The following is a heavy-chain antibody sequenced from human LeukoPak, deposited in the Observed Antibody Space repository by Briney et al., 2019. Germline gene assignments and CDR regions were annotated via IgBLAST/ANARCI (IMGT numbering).Heavy chain of an antibody. Sequence: ASVKVSCKASGYTFTGYYMHWVRQAPGQGLEWMGWINPNSGGTNYAQKFQGRVTMTRDTSISTAYMELSRLRSDDTAAYYCARVLEYSSSPVDYWGQGTLVTVSS. CDR2: INPNSGGT. V-gene: IGHV1-2*02. CDR1: GYTFTGYY. D-gene: IGHD6-6*01. CDR3: ARVLEYSSSPVDY. J-gene: IGHJ4*02.